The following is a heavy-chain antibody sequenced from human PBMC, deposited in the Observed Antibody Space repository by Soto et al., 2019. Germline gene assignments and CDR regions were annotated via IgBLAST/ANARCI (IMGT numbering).Heavy chain of an antibody. D-gene: IGHD6-19*01. CDR1: GFTFSTYA. Sequence: EVQLLESGGGLVQPGGSLRLSCAASGFTFSTYAMSWVRQTPGRGLEWVSSISGSADRAHYADSVRGRFTISRDNSKSTLYLKMNSLRAEDTAVYYCAKGYSGGWSEGYLDYWGQGTPVTVSS. CDR2: ISGSADRA. CDR3: AKGYSGGWSEGYLDY. J-gene: IGHJ4*02. V-gene: IGHV3-23*01.